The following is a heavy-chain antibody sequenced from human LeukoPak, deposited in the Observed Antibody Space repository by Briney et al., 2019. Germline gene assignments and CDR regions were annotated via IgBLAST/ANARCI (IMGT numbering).Heavy chain of an antibody. CDR2: ISYSRST. V-gene: IGHV4-59*01. D-gene: IGHD6-19*01. CDR3: ASSSSGWFDY. CDR1: GDSISNYY. J-gene: IGHJ5*01. Sequence: SETLSLTCTVSGDSISNYYWSWIRQPPGKGLEWIGYISYSRSTNYNPSLKSRVTISVDTSKNQFSLKLTSVTAADTAVYYCASSSSGWFDYWGQGTLVTVSS.